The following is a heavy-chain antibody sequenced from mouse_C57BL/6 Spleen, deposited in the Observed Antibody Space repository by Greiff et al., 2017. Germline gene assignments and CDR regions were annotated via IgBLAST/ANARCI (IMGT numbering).Heavy chain of an antibody. J-gene: IGHJ1*03. CDR1: GYTFTSYW. Sequence: QVQLQQPGAELVRPGSSVKLSCKASGYTFTSYWMHWVKQRPIQGLEWIGNIDPSDSETHYNQKFKDKATLTVDKSSSTAYMQLSSLTSEDSAVYYCARLATTVEDWYFDVWGTGTTVTVSS. D-gene: IGHD1-1*01. V-gene: IGHV1-52*01. CDR2: IDPSDSET. CDR3: ARLATTVEDWYFDV.